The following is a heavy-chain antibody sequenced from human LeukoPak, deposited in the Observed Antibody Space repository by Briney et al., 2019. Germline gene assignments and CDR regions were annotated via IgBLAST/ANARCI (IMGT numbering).Heavy chain of an antibody. V-gene: IGHV1-24*01. CDR2: FDPEDGET. Sequence: ASVKVSCKVSGYTLTELSMHWVRQAPGKGLEWMGGFDPEDGETIYAQKFQGRVTMTEDTSTDTAYMELSSLRSEDTAVYYCATYYGSGSSSSYFDYWGQGTLVTVSS. CDR1: GYTLTELS. CDR3: ATYYGSGSSSSYFDY. J-gene: IGHJ4*02. D-gene: IGHD3-10*01.